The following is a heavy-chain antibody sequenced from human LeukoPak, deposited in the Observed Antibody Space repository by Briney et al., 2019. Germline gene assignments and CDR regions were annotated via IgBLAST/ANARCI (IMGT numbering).Heavy chain of an antibody. CDR3: AKALSRTGSGWYFDY. Sequence: PGGSLRLSCAASGFTFSSYAMSWVRQAPGKGLEWVSANSGSGGSTYYADSVKGRFTISRDNSKNTLYLQMNSLRAEDTAVYYCAKALSRTGSGWYFDYWGQGTPVTVSS. CDR2: NSGSGGST. V-gene: IGHV3-23*01. CDR1: GFTFSSYA. D-gene: IGHD6-19*01. J-gene: IGHJ4*02.